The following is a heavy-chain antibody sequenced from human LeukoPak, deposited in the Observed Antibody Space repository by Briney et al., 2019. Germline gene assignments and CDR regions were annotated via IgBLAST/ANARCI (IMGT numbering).Heavy chain of an antibody. CDR2: VNPNSGDT. V-gene: IGHV1-2*02. CDR1: GYTFTGYY. J-gene: IGHJ5*01. Sequence: ASVKVSCKASGYTFTGYYLHWVRQAPGQGLEWMGCVNPNSGDTNYAQKFQGSVTMTRDTSISTVYMELSRLRSDDTAVYYCARASESSWGFDSWGQGTLVTVPS. D-gene: IGHD3-10*01. CDR3: ARASESSWGFDS.